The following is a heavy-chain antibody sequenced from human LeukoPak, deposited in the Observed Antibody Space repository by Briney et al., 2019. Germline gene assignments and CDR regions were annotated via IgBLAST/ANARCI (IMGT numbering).Heavy chain of an antibody. V-gene: IGHV3-21*04. Sequence: GGSLRLSCAASGFTFSSYSMNWVRQAPGKGLEWVSSISSSSSYIYYADSVKGRFTISRDNAKNSLYLQMNSLRAEDTAVYYCARGSVYDFWSGYYSYWGQGTLVTVSS. CDR2: ISSSSSYI. D-gene: IGHD3-3*01. J-gene: IGHJ4*02. CDR1: GFTFSSYS. CDR3: ARGSVYDFWSGYYSY.